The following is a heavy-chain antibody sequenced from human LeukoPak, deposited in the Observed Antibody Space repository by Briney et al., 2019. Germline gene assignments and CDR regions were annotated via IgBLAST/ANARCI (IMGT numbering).Heavy chain of an antibody. D-gene: IGHD4-11*01. CDR2: INHSGST. Sequence: PSETLSLTCAVYGGSFSGYYWSWIRQPPGKGLECIGEINHSGSTNYNPSLKSRVTIPVDTSKNQFSLKLSSVTAADTAVYYCARSGPRRVSTTVRLGHYYYMDVWGKGTTVTVSS. J-gene: IGHJ6*03. V-gene: IGHV4-34*01. CDR3: ARSGPRRVSTTVRLGHYYYMDV. CDR1: GGSFSGYY.